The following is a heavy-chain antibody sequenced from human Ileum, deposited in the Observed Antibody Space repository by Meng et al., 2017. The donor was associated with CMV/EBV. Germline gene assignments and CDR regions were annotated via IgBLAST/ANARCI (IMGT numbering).Heavy chain of an antibody. D-gene: IGHD1-26*01. CDR3: ARGSSQVWDLLHY. V-gene: IGHV4-34*01. CDR2: VTRSGST. CDR1: GGSFSSYH. J-gene: IGHJ4*02. Sequence: QVQLQQWGAGLLKPSETLSLICAVDGGSFSSYHWTWIRQPPGKGLEWIGEVTRSGSTNYNPSLKSRLIISLDTSTNQFSLKLNSVTAADTAIYYCARGSSQVWDLLHYWGQGTLVTVSS.